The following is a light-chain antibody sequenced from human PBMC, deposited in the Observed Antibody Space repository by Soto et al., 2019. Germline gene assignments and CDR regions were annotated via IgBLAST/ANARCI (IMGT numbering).Light chain of an antibody. J-gene: IGLJ2*01. V-gene: IGLV2-14*01. CDR1: SSDVGGYNY. CDR3: SSYTSSNTVV. Sequence: QSALTQPASVSGSPGPSITISCTGTSSDVGGYNYVSWYQQHPGKAPKLMIYDVSNRPSGVSNRFSGSKSGKTASLTISGLQAEDEAEYYCSSYTSSNTVVFGGGTKLTVL. CDR2: DVS.